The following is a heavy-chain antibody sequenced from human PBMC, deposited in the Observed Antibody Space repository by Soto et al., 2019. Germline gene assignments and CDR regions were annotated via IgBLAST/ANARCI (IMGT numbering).Heavy chain of an antibody. CDR1: GDSVSSNSAA. V-gene: IGHV6-1*01. D-gene: IGHD2-2*01. J-gene: IGHJ6*02. CDR3: ARDGGAQYQLLPQGYYYGMDV. Sequence: SQTLSLTCAISGDSVSSNSAAWNWIRQSPSRGLEWLGRTYYRSKWYNDYAVSVKSRITINPDTSKNQFSLQLNSVTPEDTAVYYCARDGGAQYQLLPQGYYYGMDVWGQGTTVSVS. CDR2: TYYRSKWYN.